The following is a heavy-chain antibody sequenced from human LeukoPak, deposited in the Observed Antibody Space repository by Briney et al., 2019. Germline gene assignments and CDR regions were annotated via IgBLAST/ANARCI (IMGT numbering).Heavy chain of an antibody. CDR2: ISSSGSTI. V-gene: IGHV3-48*03. J-gene: IGHJ3*02. CDR3: ARLRYYDSRSGAFDI. D-gene: IGHD3-22*01. CDR1: GFTFSSYE. Sequence: GSLRLSCAASGFTFSSYEMNWVRQAPGKGLEWVSYISSSGSTIYYADSVKGRFTISRDNAKNSLYLQMNSLRAEDTAVYYCARLRYYDSRSGAFDIWGQGTMVTVSS.